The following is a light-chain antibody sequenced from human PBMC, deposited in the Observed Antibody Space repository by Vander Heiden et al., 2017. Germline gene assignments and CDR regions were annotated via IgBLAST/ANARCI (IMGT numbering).Light chain of an antibody. V-gene: IGLV1-47*01. CDR3: AAWDDSLSGVV. Sequence: QSVLTQPPSASGTHGQRVTTSSAGSSANVGSNYVYWYQQLPGTAPKLLIYRNNQRPSGVPDRFSGSKSGTSASLAISGLRSEDEADYYCAAWDDSLSGVVFGGGTKLTVL. CDR2: RNN. CDR1: SANVGSNY. J-gene: IGLJ2*01.